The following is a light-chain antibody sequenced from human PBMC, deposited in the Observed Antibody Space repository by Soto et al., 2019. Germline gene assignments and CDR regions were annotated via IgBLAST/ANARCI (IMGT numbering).Light chain of an antibody. CDR2: AAS. V-gene: IGKV1-6*01. CDR3: LQNNNYPLT. Sequence: AIQGTQSPSSLSASVGDRVAVTCVSSQDIRSDVGWYQQKPGQAPKVLMYAASRLHSGVPSRFSGSGSGTNFVLTISSLQPEDVATYYCLQNNNYPLTFGGGTKV. J-gene: IGKJ4*01. CDR1: QDIRSD.